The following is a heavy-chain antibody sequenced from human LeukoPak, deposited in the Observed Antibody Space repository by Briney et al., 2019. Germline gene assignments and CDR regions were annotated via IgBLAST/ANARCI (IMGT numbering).Heavy chain of an antibody. CDR3: ATALPNNYDFWSGRYYYYYMDA. Sequence: ASVKVSCKVSGYTLTELSMHWVRQAPGKGLEWMGGFDPEDGETIYAQKFQGRVTMTEDTSTDTAYMELSSLRSEDTAVYYCATALPNNYDFWSGRYYYYYMDAWGKGTTVTVSS. V-gene: IGHV1-24*01. CDR2: FDPEDGET. J-gene: IGHJ6*03. D-gene: IGHD3-3*01. CDR1: GYTLTELS.